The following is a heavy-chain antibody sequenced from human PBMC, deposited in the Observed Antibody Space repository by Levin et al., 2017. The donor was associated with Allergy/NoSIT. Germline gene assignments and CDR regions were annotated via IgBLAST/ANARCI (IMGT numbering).Heavy chain of an antibody. CDR2: ISSSTT. CDR3: ARVEGNSGSYDC. CDR1: GFTFNSYS. V-gene: IGHV3-48*01. Sequence: GGSLRLSCAASGFTFNSYSMSWVRQAPGKGLEWISYISSSTTYYADSVKGRFTISRDIAKNSLYLQMNSLRAEDTAVYYCARVEGNSGSYDCWGQGTLVTVSS. D-gene: IGHD3-10*01. J-gene: IGHJ4*02.